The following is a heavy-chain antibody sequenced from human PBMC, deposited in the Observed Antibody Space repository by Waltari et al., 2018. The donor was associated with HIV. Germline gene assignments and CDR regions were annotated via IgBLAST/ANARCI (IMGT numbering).Heavy chain of an antibody. CDR3: AREGFCSNGVCSHYYGMDV. Sequence: EVQLVESGGGLVKPGGSLRLSSASSGFTFSSIRMNWSRQAPGKGLEWVSSISTSSRYIYYADSLKGRFTISRDNAKNSLYLQMNSLRAEDTAVYYCAREGFCSNGVCSHYYGMDVWGQGTTVTVSS. J-gene: IGHJ6*02. V-gene: IGHV3-21*01. CDR1: GFTFSSIR. CDR2: ISTSSRYI. D-gene: IGHD2-8*01.